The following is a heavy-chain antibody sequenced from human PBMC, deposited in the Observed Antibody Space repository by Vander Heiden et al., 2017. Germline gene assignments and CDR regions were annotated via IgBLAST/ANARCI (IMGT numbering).Heavy chain of an antibody. V-gene: IGHV4-4*07. D-gene: IGHD6-13*01. CDR2: IYTSGST. Sequence: SWIRQPAGKGLEWIGRIYTSGSTNYNPSLKSRVTMSVDTSKNQFSLKLSSVTAADTAVYYCAREYSSSWYGMIDYWGQGTLVTVSS. J-gene: IGHJ4*02. CDR3: AREYSSSWYGMIDY.